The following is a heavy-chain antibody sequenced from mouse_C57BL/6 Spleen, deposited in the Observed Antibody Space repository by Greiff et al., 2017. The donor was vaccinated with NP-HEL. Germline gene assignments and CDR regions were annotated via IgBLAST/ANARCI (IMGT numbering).Heavy chain of an antibody. J-gene: IGHJ4*01. V-gene: IGHV1-26*01. CDR3: AGWYAMDY. CDR1: GYTFTDYY. Sequence: VQLQQSGPELVKPGASVKISCKASGYTFTDYYMNWVKQSHGKSLEWIGDINPNNGGTSYNQKFKGKATLTVDKSSSTAYMELRSLTSEDSAVYYCAGWYAMDYWGQGTSVTVSS. CDR2: INPNNGGT. D-gene: IGHD1-1*02.